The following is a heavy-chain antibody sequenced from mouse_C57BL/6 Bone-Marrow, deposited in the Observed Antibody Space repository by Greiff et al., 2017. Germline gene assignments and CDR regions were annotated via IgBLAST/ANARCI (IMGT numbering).Heavy chain of an antibody. D-gene: IGHD2-10*02. Sequence: VQLQQPGAELVKPGASVKLSCKASGYTFTSYWMHWVKQRPGRGLGWIGRIDPNSGGTKYNEKFKSKATLTVDKPSSTAYMQLSSLTSDDSAVYYCARGRGYGNYGFAYWGQGTLVTVSA. V-gene: IGHV1-72*01. CDR3: ARGRGYGNYGFAY. J-gene: IGHJ3*01. CDR2: IDPNSGGT. CDR1: GYTFTSYW.